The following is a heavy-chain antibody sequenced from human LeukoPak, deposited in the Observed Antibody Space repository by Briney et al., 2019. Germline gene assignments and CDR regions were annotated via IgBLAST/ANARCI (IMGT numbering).Heavy chain of an antibody. CDR3: ARGMTTVTTNLLDY. D-gene: IGHD4-11*01. V-gene: IGHV1-69*06. CDR1: GGTFSSYA. CDR2: IIPIFGTA. J-gene: IGHJ4*02. Sequence: SVKVSCKASGGTFSSYAISWVRQAPGQGLEWMGGIIPIFGTANYAQKFQGRVTITADKSTSTAYMELSSLRSEDTAVYYCARGMTTVTTNLLDYWGQGTLVTVSS.